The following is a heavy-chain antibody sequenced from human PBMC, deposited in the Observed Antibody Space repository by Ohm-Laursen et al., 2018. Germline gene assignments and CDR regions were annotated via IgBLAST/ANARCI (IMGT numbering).Heavy chain of an antibody. V-gene: IGHV4-59*01. CDR2: IYYSGST. J-gene: IGHJ4*02. Sequence: GTLSLTCTVSGGSISSYYWSWIRQPPGKGLKWIGYIYYSGSTNYNPSLKSRVTISVDTSKNQFSLKLSSVTVADTAVYYCARVAYYFDYWGQGTLVTVSS. CDR1: GGSISSYY. CDR3: ARVAYYFDY.